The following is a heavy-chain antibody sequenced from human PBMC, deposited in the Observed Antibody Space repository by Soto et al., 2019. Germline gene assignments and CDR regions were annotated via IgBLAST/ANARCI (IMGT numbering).Heavy chain of an antibody. Sequence: PGGSLRLSCAASGFPFSSYWIHWVRQAPGEGLVWVSRIKTDGSRASYADFVKGRFTISSDNAKNTVYLQMNSLRAEDTALYYCARDPHGNSGNPNDAFDIWGQGTRVTVSS. CDR1: GFPFSSYW. J-gene: IGHJ3*02. CDR2: IKTDGSRA. V-gene: IGHV3-74*01. CDR3: ARDPHGNSGNPNDAFDI. D-gene: IGHD3-10*01.